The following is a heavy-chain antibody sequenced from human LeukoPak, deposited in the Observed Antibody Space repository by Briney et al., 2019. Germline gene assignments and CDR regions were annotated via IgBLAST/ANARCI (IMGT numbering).Heavy chain of an antibody. Sequence: PGGSLRLSCAASGFTFSNYAMSWVRPAPGKGLEWVSAISSGDITYYADSVKGRFTISRDNSKNTLYLQMNSLRAEDTAVYYCANGGFPRTNFDYWGQGTLVTVSS. J-gene: IGHJ4*02. CDR2: ISSGDIT. CDR3: ANGGFPRTNFDY. V-gene: IGHV3-23*01. D-gene: IGHD1-14*01. CDR1: GFTFSNYA.